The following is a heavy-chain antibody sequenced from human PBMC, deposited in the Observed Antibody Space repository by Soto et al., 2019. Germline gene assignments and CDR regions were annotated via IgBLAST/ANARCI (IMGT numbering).Heavy chain of an antibody. CDR1: GDSVSSNSAA. D-gene: IGHD3-9*01. CDR2: TYYRSKWYN. V-gene: IGHV6-1*01. CDR3: ARDSGNYDILTGYSLFDY. J-gene: IGHJ4*02. Sequence: SQTLSLTCAISGDSVSSNSAAWNWIRQSPSRGLEWLGRTYYRSKWYNDYAVSVKSRITINPDTSKNQFSLQLNSVTPEDTAVYYCARDSGNYDILTGYSLFDYWGQGTLVTVSS.